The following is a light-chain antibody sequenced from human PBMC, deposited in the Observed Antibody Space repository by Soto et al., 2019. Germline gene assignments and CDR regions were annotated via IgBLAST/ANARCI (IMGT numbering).Light chain of an antibody. V-gene: IGKV3-20*01. CDR3: QQYGSSTQT. J-gene: IGKJ1*01. CDR2: GAS. Sequence: EIVLTQSPGTLSLSPGERGTLSCRASQSVNSNYLAWFQQKPGQAPRLLIYGASSRATGVPDRFSGSGSATDFTLTISRLEPEDFAVYYCQQYGSSTQTFGQGTRVEIK. CDR1: QSVNSNY.